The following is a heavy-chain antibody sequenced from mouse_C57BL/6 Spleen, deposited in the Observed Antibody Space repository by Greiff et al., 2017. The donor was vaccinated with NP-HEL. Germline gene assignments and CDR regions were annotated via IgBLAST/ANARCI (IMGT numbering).Heavy chain of an antibody. V-gene: IGHV1-15*01. J-gene: IGHJ2*01. CDR2: IDPETGGP. Sequence: VQLQQSGAELVRPGASVTLSCKASGYTFTDYEMHWVKQTPVHGLEWIGAIDPETGGPAYNQKFKGKAILSADKSSSTAYMELRSLTSEDSAVYYCTRGGLRPYFDYWGQGTTLTVSS. CDR3: TRGGLRPYFDY. D-gene: IGHD2-4*01. CDR1: GYTFTDYE.